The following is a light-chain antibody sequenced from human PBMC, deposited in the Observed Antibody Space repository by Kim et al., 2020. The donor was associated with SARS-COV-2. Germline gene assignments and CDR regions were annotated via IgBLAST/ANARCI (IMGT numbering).Light chain of an antibody. J-gene: IGLJ1*01. CDR1: SSGVGHFNP. CDR3: SSYAGSNNYV. V-gene: IGLV2-8*01. CDR2: EVT. Sequence: RSVSVSCTGTSSGVGHFNPVSWYQQHPGKAPKLMIYEVTKRASGVPDRFSGYKSGNTASLTVSGLQAEDEAEYYCSSYAGSNNYVSGTGTKVTVL.